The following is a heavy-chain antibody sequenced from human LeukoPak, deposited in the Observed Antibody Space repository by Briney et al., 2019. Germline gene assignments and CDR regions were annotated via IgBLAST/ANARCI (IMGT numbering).Heavy chain of an antibody. D-gene: IGHD6-13*01. V-gene: IGHV1-3*01. Sequence: ASVKVSCKASGYTFTSYAMHWVRQAPGQRLEWRGWINAGNGNTKYSQKFQGRVTITRDTSASTAYMALSSLRSEDTAVYYCARSKGGPYSSSWYGDYWGQGTLVTVSS. CDR3: ARSKGGPYSSSWYGDY. CDR2: INAGNGNT. J-gene: IGHJ4*02. CDR1: GYTFTSYA.